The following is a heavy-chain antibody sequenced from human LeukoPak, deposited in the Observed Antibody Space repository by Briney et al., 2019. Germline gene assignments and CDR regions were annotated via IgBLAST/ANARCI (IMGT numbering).Heavy chain of an antibody. CDR2: ISAHDGTR. D-gene: IGHD6-19*01. CDR1: GYTFTNYG. V-gene: IGHV1-18*01. Sequence: ASVKVSCKASGYTFTNYGITWVRQAPGQGLEWMGWISAHDGTRNFALKHEDRVTMTTDTSTSTAYMELRGLRSDDTAVYYCARRSTLYSSGRFYFDYWGQGTLVTVSS. CDR3: ARRSTLYSSGRFYFDY. J-gene: IGHJ4*02.